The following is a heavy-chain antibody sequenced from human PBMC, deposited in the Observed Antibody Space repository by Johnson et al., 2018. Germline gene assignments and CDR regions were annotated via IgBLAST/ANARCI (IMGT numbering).Heavy chain of an antibody. CDR1: GFTFDDYS. V-gene: IGHV3-43*01. J-gene: IGHJ1*01. CDR3: AKDISRVGIAAAGTVGFQH. CDR2: ISWDGGST. D-gene: IGHD6-13*01. Sequence: EVQLVESGGVVVQPGGSXRLSCAASGFTFDDYSMHWVRQAPGKGLEWVSLISWDGGSTYYADSVKGRFTISRDNRKNSLYLQMNSLRTEDTALYYCAKDISRVGIAAAGTVGFQHWGQGTLVTVSS.